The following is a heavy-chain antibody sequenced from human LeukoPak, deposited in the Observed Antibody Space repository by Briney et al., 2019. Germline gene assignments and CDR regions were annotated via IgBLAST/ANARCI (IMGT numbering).Heavy chain of an antibody. CDR3: ARTTGGGIDILTGYEEH. CDR2: ISAYNGNT. D-gene: IGHD3-9*01. Sequence: GASVKVSCKASGYTFTSYGISWVRQAPGQGLEWMGWISAYNGNTNYAQKLQGRVTMTTDTSTSTAYMELRSLRSDDTAVYYCARTTGGGIDILTGYEEHWGQGTLVTVSS. V-gene: IGHV1-18*01. J-gene: IGHJ1*01. CDR1: GYTFTSYG.